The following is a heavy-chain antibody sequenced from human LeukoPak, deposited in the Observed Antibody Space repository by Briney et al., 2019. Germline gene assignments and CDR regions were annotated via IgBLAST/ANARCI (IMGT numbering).Heavy chain of an antibody. V-gene: IGHV1-2*02. CDR3: ARGALWFGEADFDY. Sequence: ASVKVSCKASGYTFTGYYMHWVRQAPGQGLEWMGWINPNSGGTNYAQKFQGRVTMTRDTSISTAYMELSRLRSDDTAVYYCARGALWFGEADFDYWGQGTLVTVSS. D-gene: IGHD3-10*01. CDR1: GYTFTGYY. CDR2: INPNSGGT. J-gene: IGHJ4*02.